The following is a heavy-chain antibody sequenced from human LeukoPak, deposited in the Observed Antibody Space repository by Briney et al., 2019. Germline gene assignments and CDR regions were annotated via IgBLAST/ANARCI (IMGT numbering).Heavy chain of an antibody. D-gene: IGHD2-2*01. CDR3: ARDGVVVPAAIAYYGMDV. V-gene: IGHV1-69*04. CDR2: IIPILGIA. Sequence: SVTVSCKASGGTFSSYTISWVRQAPGQGLEWMGRIIPILGIANYAQKFQGRVTITADKSTSTAYMELSSLRSEDTAVYYCARDGVVVPAAIAYYGMDVWGQGTTVTVSS. CDR1: GGTFSSYT. J-gene: IGHJ6*02.